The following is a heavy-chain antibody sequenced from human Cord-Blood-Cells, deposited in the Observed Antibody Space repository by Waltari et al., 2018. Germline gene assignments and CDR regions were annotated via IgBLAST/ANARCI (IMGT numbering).Heavy chain of an antibody. V-gene: IGHV1-69-2*01. J-gene: IGHJ3*02. CDR2: VDHEDSET. Sequence: EVQLVQSGAEVKKPGATVKISCKVSGYTFTAYYMHWVQQAPGKGLEGMGLVDHEDSETIYAEKFKGSVTITANTATDTACMRLSSLRSADTAMYYCATTLSGYYAFDIWGQGTMVTGSS. CDR1: GYTFTAYY. D-gene: IGHD3-3*01. CDR3: ATTLSGYYAFDI.